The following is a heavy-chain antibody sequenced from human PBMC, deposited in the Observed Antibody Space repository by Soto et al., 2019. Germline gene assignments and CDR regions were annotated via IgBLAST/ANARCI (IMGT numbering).Heavy chain of an antibody. CDR1: GYTFNIYC. V-gene: IGHV5-51*01. J-gene: IGHJ6*02. CDR3: ARQSGMDV. CDR2: IWPCDSET. Sequence: PGESLKISCDGSGYTFNIYCIALVLQMPGKGLEWMWIIWPCDSETRYGPSFQGQVFISVDKSTNTVHLQWRSLKASDTAVYYCARQSGMDVWGQGTTVTVSS.